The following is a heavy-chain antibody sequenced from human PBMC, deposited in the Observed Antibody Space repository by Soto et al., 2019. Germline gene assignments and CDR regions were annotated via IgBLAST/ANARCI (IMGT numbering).Heavy chain of an antibody. D-gene: IGHD6-19*01. V-gene: IGHV1-69*13. CDR3: ARYVSSGNPSVWYTFEP. J-gene: IGHJ5*02. CDR1: GGTFSSYT. CDR2: IIPIFGTT. Sequence: SVKVSCKASGGTFSSYTINWVRQAPGQRLEWMGGIIPIFGTTNYAKKFQGRVTITADESTSTAYMELSSLRSEDTAVYYCARYVSSGNPSVWYTFEPWGQGTLVTVSS.